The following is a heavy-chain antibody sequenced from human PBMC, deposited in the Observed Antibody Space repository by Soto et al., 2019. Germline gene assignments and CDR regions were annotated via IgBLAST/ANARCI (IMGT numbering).Heavy chain of an antibody. CDR3: AITGYDFWSGYRNYYYYGMDV. CDR2: IYYSGST. D-gene: IGHD3-3*01. J-gene: IGHJ6*02. CDR1: GVSISRSSYY. Sequence: PSETLSLTCTVSGVSISRSSYYWGWIRQPPGKGLEWIGSIYYSGSTYYNTSLKSQDTISVDTSKNQFSQKLISVTAADTAVYFCAITGYDFWSGYRNYYYYGMDVWGQGTTVT. V-gene: IGHV4-39*01.